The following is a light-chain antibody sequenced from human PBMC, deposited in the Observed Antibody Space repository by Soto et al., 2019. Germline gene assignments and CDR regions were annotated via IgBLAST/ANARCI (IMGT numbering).Light chain of an antibody. CDR2: DSN. CDR1: SSNIGNNF. J-gene: IGLJ3*02. CDR3: GTWDSSMSAGL. Sequence: QSVLTQPPSVSAAAGQKVTISCSGSSSNIGNNFVSWYQQLPGTAPKLLIYDSNKRPSGIPDRFSGSKSGTSATLGITGLQTGDEADYYCGTWDSSMSAGLFGGGTKVTVL. V-gene: IGLV1-51*01.